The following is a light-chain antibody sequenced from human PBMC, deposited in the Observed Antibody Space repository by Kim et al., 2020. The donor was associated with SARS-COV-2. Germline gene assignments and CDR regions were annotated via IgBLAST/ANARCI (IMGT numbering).Light chain of an antibody. CDR3: TSYTSGIAWV. Sequence: GQSITSSCTGTRSDVGGYNFVSWYQHHPGKAPKLMIYSVNKRPSGVSDRFSGSKSGNTASLTISGLQAEDEADYYCTSYTSGIAWVFGGGTQLTVL. CDR2: SVN. V-gene: IGLV2-14*03. CDR1: RSDVGGYNF. J-gene: IGLJ3*02.